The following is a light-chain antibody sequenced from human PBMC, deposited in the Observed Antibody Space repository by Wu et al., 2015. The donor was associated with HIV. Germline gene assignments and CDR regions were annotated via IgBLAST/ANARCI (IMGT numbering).Light chain of an antibody. CDR1: QGISNS. CDR2: AAS. J-gene: IGKJ1*01. Sequence: DIQMTQSPSSLSAFVGDRVTITCRASQGISNSLAWYQQKPGKAPKLLLFAASRLDSGVPSRFSGSGSGTDYTLTISSLQPEDFATYYCQQYYGTPWTFGQGTKVDIK. CDR3: QQYYGTPWT. V-gene: IGKV1-NL1*01.